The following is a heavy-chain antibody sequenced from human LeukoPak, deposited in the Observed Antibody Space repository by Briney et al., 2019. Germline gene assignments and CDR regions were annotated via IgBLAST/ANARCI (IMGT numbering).Heavy chain of an antibody. Sequence: GGSLRLSCAASGFSVSGKFMSWVRQAPGKGLEWVSIIHYDGKIRYAGSVGGRFTIYRDDSENTLFLQMNSLRVDNTAVYFCASGDGYLQPYWGQGTLVTVSS. V-gene: IGHV3-53*01. CDR2: IHYDGKI. CDR1: GFSVSGKF. J-gene: IGHJ4*02. D-gene: IGHD2-21*01. CDR3: ASGDGYLQPY.